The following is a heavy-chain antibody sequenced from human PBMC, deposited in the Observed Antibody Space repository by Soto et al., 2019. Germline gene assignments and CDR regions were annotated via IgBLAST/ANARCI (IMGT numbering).Heavy chain of an antibody. CDR2: ISYDGSNK. Sequence: QVQLVESGGGVVQPGRSLRLSCAASGFTFSSYGMHWVRQAPGKGLEWVAVISYDGSNKYYADSVKGRFTISRDNSKNTLYLQVTSLRAEDTAVYYCAKEPLSSSSPDFDYWGQGTLVTVSS. V-gene: IGHV3-30*18. CDR1: GFTFSSYG. CDR3: AKEPLSSSSPDFDY. J-gene: IGHJ4*02. D-gene: IGHD6-13*01.